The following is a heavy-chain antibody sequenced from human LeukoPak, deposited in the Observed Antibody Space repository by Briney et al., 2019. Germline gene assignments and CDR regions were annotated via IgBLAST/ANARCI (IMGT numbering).Heavy chain of an antibody. CDR1: GFTFSSYS. CDR3: ARESRNYYDSSGYYNYYFDY. D-gene: IGHD3-22*01. J-gene: IGHJ4*02. V-gene: IGHV3-21*01. CDR2: ISSSSSYI. Sequence: GGSLRLSCAASGFTFSSYSMNWVRQAPGKGLEWVSSISSSSSYIYYADSVKGRSTISRDNAKNSLYLQMNSLRAEDTAVYYCARESRNYYDSSGYYNYYFDYWGQGTLVTVSS.